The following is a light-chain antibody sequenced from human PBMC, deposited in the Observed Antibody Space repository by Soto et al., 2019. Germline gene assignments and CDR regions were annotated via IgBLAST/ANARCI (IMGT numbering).Light chain of an antibody. CDR2: GAS. CDR3: QQFGSLGT. J-gene: IGKJ1*01. Sequence: EKVMTQSPATLSVSPGERATVSCRASQSVSSNLAWYQQKPGQAPRLLIYGASNRATGIPARFSGSGSGTDFTLTIGRLEPEDFAVYYCQQFGSLGTFGQGTKVDI. V-gene: IGKV3-15*01. CDR1: QSVSSN.